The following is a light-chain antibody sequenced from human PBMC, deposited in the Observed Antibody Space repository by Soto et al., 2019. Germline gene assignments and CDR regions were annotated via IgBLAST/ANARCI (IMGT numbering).Light chain of an antibody. CDR2: EVS. V-gene: IGLV2-14*01. Sequence: QSALTQPASVSGSPGQSITIYCTGTSSDVGGYNYVSWYQQHPGKAPKLMIYEVSNRPSGVSNRVSGSKSGNTASLTISGLQADDEADYYCSSYTSSSTIVVFGGGTKLAVL. J-gene: IGLJ2*01. CDR1: SSDVGGYNY. CDR3: SSYTSSSTIVV.